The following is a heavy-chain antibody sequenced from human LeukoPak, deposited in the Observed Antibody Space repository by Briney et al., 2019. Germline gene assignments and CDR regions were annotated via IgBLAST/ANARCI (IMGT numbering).Heavy chain of an antibody. V-gene: IGHV3-23*01. Sequence: GGSLRLSCAASGFTFSNYAMNWVRQAPGKGLEWVSAISGSGAATFNADSVKGRFTISRDNSKNTLYLQMNSRRAEDTAVYYCAKDLSSGWYPYYFDFWGRGTLVTVSS. D-gene: IGHD6-19*01. J-gene: IGHJ4*02. CDR1: GFTFSNYA. CDR2: ISGSGAAT. CDR3: AKDLSSGWYPYYFDF.